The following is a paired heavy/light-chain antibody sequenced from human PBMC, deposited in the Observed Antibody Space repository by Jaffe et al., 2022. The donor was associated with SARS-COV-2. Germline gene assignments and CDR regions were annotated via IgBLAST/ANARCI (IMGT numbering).Heavy chain of an antibody. Sequence: EVQLVESGGGLIQPGGSLRLSCAASGFIASSKYMNWVRQAPGKGLEWVSVIYDDGGIYYADAVEGRFTISRDNSKHTLFLQMNYLRAEDTAVYYCATVSVGGHYGLDVWGQGTTVTVS. D-gene: IGHD1-26*01. CDR1: GFIASSKY. V-gene: IGHV3-53*01. CDR2: IYDDGGI. CDR3: ATVSVGGHYGLDV. J-gene: IGHJ6*02.
Light chain of an antibody. V-gene: IGKV1-39*01. J-gene: IGKJ4*01. Sequence: DIQMTQSPSSLSASVGDRVTITCRASQSIRYFLNWYHQKPGKAPKLLIHSASSLHSGVPSRFSGSGSETDFTLTISGLQPEDFAIYYCQQTYSSPLTFGGGTKVEIK. CDR1: QSIRYF. CDR3: QQTYSSPLT. CDR2: SAS.